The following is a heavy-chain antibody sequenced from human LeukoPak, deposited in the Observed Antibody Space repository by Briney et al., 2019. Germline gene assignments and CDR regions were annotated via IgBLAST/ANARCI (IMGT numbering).Heavy chain of an antibody. Sequence: SETLSLTCTVSGGSISSYYWSWIRQPPGKGLEWIGYIYYSGSTNYNPSLKSRVTISVDTSKNQFSLKLSSVTAAATAVYYCERAYYYDSSGYFLDAFDLWGQGTLVTVSS. CDR2: IYYSGST. CDR1: GGSISSYY. D-gene: IGHD3-22*01. V-gene: IGHV4-59*01. CDR3: ERAYYYDSSGYFLDAFDL. J-gene: IGHJ3*01.